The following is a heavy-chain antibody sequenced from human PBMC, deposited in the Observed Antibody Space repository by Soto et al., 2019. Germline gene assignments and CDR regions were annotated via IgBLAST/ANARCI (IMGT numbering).Heavy chain of an antibody. Sequence: QVQLQESGPGLVKPSQTLSLTCTVSGGSISSGGYYWSWIRPHPGKGLEWIGYIYYSGSTYYNPSLKSRVTISVDTYKNQFSLKLSSVTAADTAVYYCAKMTTVRNYGMDVWGQGTTVTVSS. CDR2: IYYSGST. J-gene: IGHJ6*02. V-gene: IGHV4-31*03. D-gene: IGHD4-17*01. CDR3: AKMTTVRNYGMDV. CDR1: GGSISSGGYY.